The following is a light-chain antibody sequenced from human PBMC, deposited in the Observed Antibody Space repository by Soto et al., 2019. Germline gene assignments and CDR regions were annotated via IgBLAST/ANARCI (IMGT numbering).Light chain of an antibody. Sequence: QSVLTQPASVSGSPGQSITISCTGTSSAVGGYDSVSWYQQHPGKAPKLMIYDVSNRPSGVSNRFSGSKSGNTASLTISGLQAEDAADYYCSSYTTTSTLFGGGTKVTVL. CDR1: SSAVGGYDS. J-gene: IGLJ2*01. CDR2: DVS. V-gene: IGLV2-14*01. CDR3: SSYTTTSTL.